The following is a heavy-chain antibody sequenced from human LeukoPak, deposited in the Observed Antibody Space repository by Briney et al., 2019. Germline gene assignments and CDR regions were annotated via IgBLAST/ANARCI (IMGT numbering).Heavy chain of an antibody. D-gene: IGHD6-6*01. J-gene: IGHJ4*02. CDR3: AREHNRSSYFDY. V-gene: IGHV4-31*03. CDR2: IYSSGGT. Sequence: SQTLSLTCTVSGDSISNDGYYWSWIRQHPQKGQEWIGYIYSSGGTYYNPSLKSRITISVDTSKNQFSLKLSSVTAADTAVYYCAREHNRSSYFDYWGQGTLVTVSS. CDR1: GDSISNDGYY.